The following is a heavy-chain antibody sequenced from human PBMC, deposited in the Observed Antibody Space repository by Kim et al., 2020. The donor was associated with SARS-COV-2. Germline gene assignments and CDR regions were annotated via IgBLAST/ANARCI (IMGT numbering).Heavy chain of an antibody. CDR2: INAGNGNT. J-gene: IGHJ6*02. V-gene: IGHV1-3*01. D-gene: IGHD2-2*01. CDR1: GYTFTSYA. CDR3: ARDHIVVAPLEYYYYYGMDV. Sequence: ASVKVSCKASGYTFTSYAMHWVRQAPGQRLEWMGWINAGNGNTKYSQKFQGRVTITRDTSASTAYMELSSLRSEDTAVYYCARDHIVVAPLEYYYYYGMDVWGQGTTVTVSS.